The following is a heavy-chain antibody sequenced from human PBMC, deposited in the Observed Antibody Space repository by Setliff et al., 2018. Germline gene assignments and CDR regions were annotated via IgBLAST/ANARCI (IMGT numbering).Heavy chain of an antibody. D-gene: IGHD2-8*02. J-gene: IGHJ5*02. CDR2: IYYSGST. CDR3: ARAPQYTNYWYALSWFDP. CDR1: GGSISSSIYF. Sequence: SETLSLTCNVSGGSISSSIYFWGWIRQPPGKGLEWIGNIYYSGSTYYSPSLKSRVTISVDTSKNQFSLKLSSVTAADTAVYYCARAPQYTNYWYALSWFDPWGQGTLVTVSS. V-gene: IGHV4-39*01.